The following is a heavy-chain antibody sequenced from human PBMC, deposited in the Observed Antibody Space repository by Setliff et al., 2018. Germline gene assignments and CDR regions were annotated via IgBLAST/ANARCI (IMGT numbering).Heavy chain of an antibody. D-gene: IGHD3-10*01. CDR1: GGSISDYY. CDR3: ARAGLLWFGDLYYFDY. V-gene: IGHV4-4*08. Sequence: SETLSLTCTVSGGSISDYYWSWIRQAPGKGLEWIGHIYTSGSTNYNPSLKSRVTISVDTSKNQFSLKLSSVTAADTAVYYCARAGLLWFGDLYYFDYWGQGTLVTVSS. J-gene: IGHJ4*02. CDR2: IYTSGST.